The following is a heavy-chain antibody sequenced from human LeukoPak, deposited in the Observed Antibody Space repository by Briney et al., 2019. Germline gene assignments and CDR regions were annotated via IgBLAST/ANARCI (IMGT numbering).Heavy chain of an antibody. J-gene: IGHJ4*02. CDR3: ARTATAMVMGQGFDY. CDR1: GFTVSSNY. Sequence: GGSLRLSCAASGFTVSSNYMSWVRQAPGKGLEWVSVIYSGGSTYYADSVKGRFTIFRHNSKNTLYLQMNSLRAEDTAVYYCARTATAMVMGQGFDYWGQGTLVTVSS. D-gene: IGHD5-18*01. CDR2: IYSGGST. V-gene: IGHV3-53*04.